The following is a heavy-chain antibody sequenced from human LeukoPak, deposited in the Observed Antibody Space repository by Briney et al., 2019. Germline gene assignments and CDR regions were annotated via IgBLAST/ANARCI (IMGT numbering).Heavy chain of an antibody. V-gene: IGHV1-2*02. D-gene: IGHD4-17*01. CDR2: INPNSGGT. CDR1: GSTFTDYY. CDR3: ARDVDYGDPRADY. Sequence: ASVKVSCKASGSTFTDYYMHWVRQAPGQGLEWMGWINPNSGGTNFAQKFQGRVTMTRDTSISTAYMELRSLRSDDTAVYYCARDVDYGDPRADYWGQGTLVTVSS. J-gene: IGHJ4*02.